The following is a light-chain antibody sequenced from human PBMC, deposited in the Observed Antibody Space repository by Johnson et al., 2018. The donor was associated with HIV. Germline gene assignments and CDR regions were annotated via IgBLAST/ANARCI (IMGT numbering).Light chain of an antibody. V-gene: IGLV1-51*02. Sequence: QSVLTQPPSVSAAPGQKVTISCSGSSSNIGNNYVSWYQQLPGTAPKLLIYENNKRPSGIPDRFSGSKSGTSATLGLTGLQTGDEADYYCGTWDSSLGAGGVFGTGTKVTVL. CDR1: SSNIGNNY. CDR3: GTWDSSLGAGGV. J-gene: IGLJ1*01. CDR2: ENN.